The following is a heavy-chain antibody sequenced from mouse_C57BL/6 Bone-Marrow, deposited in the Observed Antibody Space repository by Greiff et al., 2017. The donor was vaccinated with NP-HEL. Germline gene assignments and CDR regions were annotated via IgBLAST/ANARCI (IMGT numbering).Heavy chain of an antibody. CDR1: GFTFSSYA. D-gene: IGHD2-5*01. Sequence: EVKLVESGEGLVKPGGSLKLSCAASGFTFSSYAMSWVRQTPEKRLEWVAYISSGGDYIYYADTVKGRVTIYRDNARNTLYLQMSSLKSEDTAMYYCTRDGTYYSNYGYFDVWGTGTTVTVSS. CDR2: ISSGGDYI. CDR3: TRDGTYYSNYGYFDV. V-gene: IGHV5-9-1*02. J-gene: IGHJ1*03.